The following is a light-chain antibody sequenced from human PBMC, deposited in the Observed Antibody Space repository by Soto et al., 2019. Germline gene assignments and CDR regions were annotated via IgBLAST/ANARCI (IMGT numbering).Light chain of an antibody. CDR1: QGIRND. CDR2: AAS. J-gene: IGKJ1*01. Sequence: AIQMTQSPSSLSASVGDRATITCRASQGIRNDLGWYQQKPGKAPKLLIFAASTLQTEVPSRFSGSGSGTDFTLTISSLQPEDFATYYCLQDYNYPWTFGQGTKVEIE. V-gene: IGKV1-6*01. CDR3: LQDYNYPWT.